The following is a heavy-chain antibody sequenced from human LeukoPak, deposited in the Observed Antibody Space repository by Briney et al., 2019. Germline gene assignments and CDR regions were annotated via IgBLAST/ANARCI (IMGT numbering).Heavy chain of an antibody. Sequence: SETLSLTCAVYGGSFSGYYWSWIRQPPGKGLEWIGEINHSGSTNYNPSLKSRVTISVDTSKNQFSLKLSSVTAADTAVYYCARVGYSSGWDYYYMDVWGKGTTVTVSS. CDR1: GGSFSGYY. CDR2: INHSGST. V-gene: IGHV4-34*01. CDR3: ARVGYSSGWDYYYMDV. D-gene: IGHD6-19*01. J-gene: IGHJ6*03.